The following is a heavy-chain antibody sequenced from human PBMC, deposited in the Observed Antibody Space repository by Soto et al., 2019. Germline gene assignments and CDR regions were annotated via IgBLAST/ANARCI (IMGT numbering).Heavy chain of an antibody. J-gene: IGHJ4*02. CDR3: ARDGSMVRGVIAPDFEY. CDR2: ISAYNGNT. V-gene: IGHV1-18*01. Sequence: GASLKVSCKASGYTFTSYCISWVRQAPGQGREWMGWISAYNGNTNYAQKLQGRVTMTTDTSTSTAYMELRRLRSDDTAVYYCARDGSMVRGVIAPDFEYWGKGTLVTVSS. D-gene: IGHD3-10*01. CDR1: GYTFTSYC.